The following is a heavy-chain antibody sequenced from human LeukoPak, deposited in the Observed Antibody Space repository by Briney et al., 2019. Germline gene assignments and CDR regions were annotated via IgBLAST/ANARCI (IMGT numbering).Heavy chain of an antibody. V-gene: IGHV4-34*01. J-gene: IGHJ5*02. CDR2: INHSGST. CDR1: GFTVSNAW. Sequence: GSLRLSCAASGFTVSNAWMNWVRQPPGKGLEWIGEINHSGSTNYNPSLKSRVTISVDTSKNQFSLKLSSVTAADTAVYYCARGLRRTDHWGQGTLVTVSS. CDR3: ARGLRRTDH. D-gene: IGHD4-17*01.